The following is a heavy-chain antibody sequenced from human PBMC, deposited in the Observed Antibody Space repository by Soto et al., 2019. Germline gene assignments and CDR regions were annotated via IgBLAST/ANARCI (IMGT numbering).Heavy chain of an antibody. CDR1: GFTFSSYG. Sequence: GGSLRLSCAASGFTFSSYGMHWVRQAPGKGLEWVAVISYDGSNKYYADSVKGRFTISRDNSKNTLYLQMNSLRAEDTAVYYCAKEDDWNPARTPPSFDYWGQGTLVTVSS. J-gene: IGHJ4*02. V-gene: IGHV3-30*18. CDR3: AKEDDWNPARTPPSFDY. D-gene: IGHD1-1*01. CDR2: ISYDGSNK.